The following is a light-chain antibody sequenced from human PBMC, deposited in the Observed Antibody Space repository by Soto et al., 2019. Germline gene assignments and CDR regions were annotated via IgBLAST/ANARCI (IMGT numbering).Light chain of an antibody. Sequence: EIVMTQSPATLSVSPGERATLSCRASQSVTSNLAWYQQKPGHAPRLLIYCASTRATGIPARFSGSGSGTEFPPTISSLQSEDFAVYYYQQYNNWPPLTFGGGTKVEIK. CDR2: CAS. J-gene: IGKJ4*01. CDR3: QQYNNWPPLT. V-gene: IGKV3-15*01. CDR1: QSVTSN.